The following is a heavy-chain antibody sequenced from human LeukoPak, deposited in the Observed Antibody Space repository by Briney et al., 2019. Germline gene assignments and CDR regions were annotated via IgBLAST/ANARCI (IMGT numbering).Heavy chain of an antibody. D-gene: IGHD6-13*01. CDR3: ARGGAAAGIPQRYYYYYYGMDV. J-gene: IGHJ6*02. CDR1: GFTSSSYW. Sequence: PGGSLRLSCAASGFTSSSYWMHWVRQAPGKGLVWVSIINTDESSTRYADSVKGRFTISRDNAKNTLYLQMNSLRAEDTAVYYCARGGAAAGIPQRYYYYYYGMDVWGQGTTVTVSS. V-gene: IGHV3-74*01. CDR2: INTDESST.